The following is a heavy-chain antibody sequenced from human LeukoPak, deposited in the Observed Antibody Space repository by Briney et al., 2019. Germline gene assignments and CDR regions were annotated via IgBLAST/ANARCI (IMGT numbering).Heavy chain of an antibody. Sequence: GGSLRLSCVGSGFSLSNYPLVWPPPAPGKRLEWVLGMHNPGPPLYADSQRARFIMSRDNSKNTLYLQMSSLRDEDSAIYYCARDPNGDYVGAFDFWGQGTMVTVSS. J-gene: IGHJ3*01. CDR3: ARDPNGDYVGAFDF. CDR1: GFSLSNYP. V-gene: IGHV3-23*01. D-gene: IGHD4-17*01. CDR2: MHNPGPP.